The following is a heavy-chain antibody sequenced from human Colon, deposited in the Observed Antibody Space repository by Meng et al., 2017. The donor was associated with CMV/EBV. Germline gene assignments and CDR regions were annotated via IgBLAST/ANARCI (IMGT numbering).Heavy chain of an antibody. V-gene: IGHV4-39*07. CDR3: VREGGSGFLEWLSTFDS. CDR2: IYYSGNT. Sequence: SISSSSNYWAWIRQPPGKGLEWIGSIYYSGNTFYNPSLGSRVTMSMDTSYNQFSLKVTSVTAADTAVYYCVREGGSGFLEWLSTFDSWGQGTLVTVSS. D-gene: IGHD3-3*01. J-gene: IGHJ5*01. CDR1: SISSSSNY.